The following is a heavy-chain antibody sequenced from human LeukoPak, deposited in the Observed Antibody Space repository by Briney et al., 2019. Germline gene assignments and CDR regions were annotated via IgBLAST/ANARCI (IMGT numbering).Heavy chain of an antibody. CDR3: ARGNPIQATHPIDY. D-gene: IGHD5-12*01. J-gene: IGHJ4*02. CDR1: GFTFSSYA. V-gene: IGHV3-23*01. Sequence: GGSLRLSCAASGFTFSSYAMSWVRQAPGKGLERVSAISGSGGSTYYADSVKGRFTISRDTSTNTVYLQMNSLRAEDTAVYYCARGNPIQATHPIDYWGRGILVTVSS. CDR2: ISGSGGST.